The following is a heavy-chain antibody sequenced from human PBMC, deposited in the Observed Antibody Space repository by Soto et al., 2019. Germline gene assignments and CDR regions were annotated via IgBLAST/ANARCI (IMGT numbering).Heavy chain of an antibody. Sequence: GESLKISCKASGYTFTSYGISWVRQAPGQGLEWMGWISAYNGNTNYAQKIQGRVTMTTDTSTGTAYMELRSLRSDDTAVFYCARDTNYYGSGSYYNDDAFDIWGQGTMVTVSS. CDR2: ISAYNGNT. CDR1: GYTFTSYG. D-gene: IGHD3-10*01. V-gene: IGHV1-18*01. CDR3: ARDTNYYGSGSYYNDDAFDI. J-gene: IGHJ3*02.